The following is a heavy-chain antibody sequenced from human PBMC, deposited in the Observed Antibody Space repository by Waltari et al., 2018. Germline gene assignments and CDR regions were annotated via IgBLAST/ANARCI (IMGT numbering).Heavy chain of an antibody. J-gene: IGHJ4*02. CDR2: INHSGST. CDR1: GGSFSGYY. V-gene: IGHV4-34*01. D-gene: IGHD1-26*01. CDR3: ARKIVGSFDY. Sequence: QVQLQQWGAGLLKPSETLSLTCAFYGGSFSGYYWSWIRQPPGKGLEWIGEINHSGSTNYNPSLKSRVTISVDTSKNQFSLKLSSVTAADTAVYYCARKIVGSFDYWGQGTLVTVSS.